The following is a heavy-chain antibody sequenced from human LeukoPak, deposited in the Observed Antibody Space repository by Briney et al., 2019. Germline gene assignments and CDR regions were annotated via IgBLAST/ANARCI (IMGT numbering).Heavy chain of an antibody. Sequence: GGSLRLSCAASGFTFSTYSVNWFRQAPGKGLEWVSSISSSSSYIFYADSVKGRFTISRDNAKNSLYLQMNSLRAEDTAVYYCARVPGAYYYDTSGPPIWGQGTMVTVSS. V-gene: IGHV3-21*01. CDR3: ARVPGAYYYDTSGPPI. J-gene: IGHJ3*02. D-gene: IGHD3-22*01. CDR1: GFTFSTYS. CDR2: ISSSSSYI.